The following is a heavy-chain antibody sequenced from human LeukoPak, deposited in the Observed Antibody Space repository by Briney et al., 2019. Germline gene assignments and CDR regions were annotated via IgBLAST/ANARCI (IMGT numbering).Heavy chain of an antibody. J-gene: IGHJ4*02. V-gene: IGHV3-7*03. CDR1: GFPFSSYS. D-gene: IGHD6-13*01. Sequence: GGSLRLSCAASGFPFSSYSMTWVRQAPGKGLEWVANIKPDGTTKFYVDSVKGRFTISRDNALNSLYLQMNSLRAEDTAIYYCARSIPYGTTWYGRSDYWGQGTLVAVSS. CDR3: ARSIPYGTTWYGRSDY. CDR2: IKPDGTTK.